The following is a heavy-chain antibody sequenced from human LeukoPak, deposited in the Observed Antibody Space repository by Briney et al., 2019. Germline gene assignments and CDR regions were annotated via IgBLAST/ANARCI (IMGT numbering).Heavy chain of an antibody. CDR2: IYYSGST. J-gene: IGHJ4*02. CDR1: GGSISSGDYY. Sequence: SQTLSLTCTVSGGSISSGDYYWSWIRQPPGKGLEWIGYIYYSGSTYYNPSLKSRVTISVDTSKSQFSLKLSSVTAADTAVYYCARGTQYCSSTSCSYYFDYWGQRTLVTVSS. CDR3: ARGTQYCSSTSCSYYFDY. V-gene: IGHV4-30-4*08. D-gene: IGHD2-2*01.